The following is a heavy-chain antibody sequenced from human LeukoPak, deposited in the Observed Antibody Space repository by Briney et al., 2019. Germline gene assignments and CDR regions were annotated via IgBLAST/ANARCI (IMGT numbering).Heavy chain of an antibody. J-gene: IGHJ5*02. CDR1: GGSISSYY. D-gene: IGHD2-2*01. V-gene: IGHV4-59*01. Sequence: SETLSLTCTVSGGSISSYYWSWIRQPPGKGLERIGYIYYSGSTNYNPSLKSRVTISVDTSKNQFSLKLSSVTAADTAVYYCARTPLGYCSSTSCYGSWFDPWGQGTLVTVSS. CDR2: IYYSGST. CDR3: ARTPLGYCSSTSCYGSWFDP.